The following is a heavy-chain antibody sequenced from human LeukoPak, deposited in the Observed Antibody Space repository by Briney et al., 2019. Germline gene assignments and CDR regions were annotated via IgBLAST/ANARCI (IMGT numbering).Heavy chain of an antibody. CDR3: ATDSRRFDF. V-gene: IGHV3-23*01. CDR1: GLTFSDYV. Sequence: GGSLRLSCAASGLTFSDYVMSWVRQAPGKGLEWVSLISGTGGTTYYADSVKGRFTISRDNSKNTLYVQLNSLRAEGTAIYYCATDSRRFDFWGQGTLVTVSS. CDR2: ISGTGGTT. J-gene: IGHJ4*02.